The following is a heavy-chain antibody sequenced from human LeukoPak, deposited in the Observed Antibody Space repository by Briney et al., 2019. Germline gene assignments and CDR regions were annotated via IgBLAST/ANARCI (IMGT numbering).Heavy chain of an antibody. CDR2: VSGSDGST. CDR3: AKDLGSGSYSWFDP. Sequence: GGSLRLSCAASGFTFSSYAMNWVRQAPGKGLEWVSAVSGSDGSTYYADSVKGRFTISRDNSKNTLYLQMNSLRAEDTAVYYCAKDLGSGSYSWFDPWGQGTLVTVSS. V-gene: IGHV3-23*01. J-gene: IGHJ5*02. CDR1: GFTFSSYA. D-gene: IGHD3-10*01.